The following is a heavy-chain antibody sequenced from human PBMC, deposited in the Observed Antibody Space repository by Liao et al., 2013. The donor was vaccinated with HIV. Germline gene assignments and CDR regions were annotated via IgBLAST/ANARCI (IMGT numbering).Heavy chain of an antibody. CDR1: GGSISSYY. V-gene: IGHV4-4*07. CDR3: ARQLTYYYDSSGPRAAFDI. D-gene: IGHD3-22*01. CDR2: IYTSGST. J-gene: IGHJ3*02. Sequence: QVQLQESGPGLVKPSETLSLTCTVSGGSISSYYWSWIRQPAGKGLEWIGRIYTSGSTNYNPSLKSRVTMSVDTSKNQFSLKLSSVTAADTAVYYCARQLTYYYDSSGPRAAFDIWGQGTMVTVSS.